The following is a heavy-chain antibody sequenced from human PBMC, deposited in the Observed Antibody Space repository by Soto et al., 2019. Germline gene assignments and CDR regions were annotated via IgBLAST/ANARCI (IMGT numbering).Heavy chain of an antibody. D-gene: IGHD4-17*01. Sequence: EVQLLESGGGLVQPGGSLRLSCAASGFSFSDYSMTWVRQAPGRGLEWVSTLTPAGTTFYADSVKGRFTISRDNDRNTLSLQMCNLRAEDTARYYCAKRATTVPTPGNYFDCWGQGALVTVSS. CDR2: LTPAGTT. J-gene: IGHJ4*02. V-gene: IGHV3-23*01. CDR3: AKRATTVPTPGNYFDC. CDR1: GFSFSDYS.